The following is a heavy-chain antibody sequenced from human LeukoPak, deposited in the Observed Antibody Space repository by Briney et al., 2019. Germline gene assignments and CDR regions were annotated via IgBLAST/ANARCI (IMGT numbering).Heavy chain of an antibody. V-gene: IGHV3-21*01. J-gene: IGHJ4*02. CDR3: ARDDKYAFDN. CDR2: ISGSSSYI. D-gene: IGHD2-2*01. Sequence: PGGSLRLSCAASGFTFSSYSMNWVRQAPGKGLEWVSSISGSSSYIYYADSVKGRFTNAGDKAKNSLYLQMNSLRVEDKAVYYCARDDKYAFDNWGQGTLVTVSS. CDR1: GFTFSSYS.